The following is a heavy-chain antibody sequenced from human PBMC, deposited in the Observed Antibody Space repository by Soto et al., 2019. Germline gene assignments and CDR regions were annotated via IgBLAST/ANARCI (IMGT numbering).Heavy chain of an antibody. V-gene: IGHV3-23*01. Sequence: HPGGSLRLSCAASGFPFTNFAMSWVRQAPGKGLEWVAGIGASGDITWYADSVKGRLSISRDNSKNTLYLQLNSLRFEDTAVYYCAKDDFTDRGDDYFDYWGPGTLVTVSS. CDR1: GFPFTNFA. CDR2: IGASGDIT. D-gene: IGHD2-21*02. J-gene: IGHJ4*02. CDR3: AKDDFTDRGDDYFDY.